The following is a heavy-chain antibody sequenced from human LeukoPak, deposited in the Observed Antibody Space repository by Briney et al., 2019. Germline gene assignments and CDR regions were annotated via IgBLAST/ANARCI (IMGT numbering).Heavy chain of an antibody. J-gene: IGHJ4*02. D-gene: IGHD6-19*01. CDR3: AKDIPGYSSGWYVFLPGY. V-gene: IGHV3-23*01. CDR2: ISGSGGST. Sequence: GGSLRLSCAASGFTFSSYAMSWVRQAPGKGLEWVSAISGSGGSTYYADSVKGRFTISRDNSKNTLYLQMNSLRAEDTAVYYCAKDIPGYSSGWYVFLPGYWGQGTLVTVSS. CDR1: GFTFSSYA.